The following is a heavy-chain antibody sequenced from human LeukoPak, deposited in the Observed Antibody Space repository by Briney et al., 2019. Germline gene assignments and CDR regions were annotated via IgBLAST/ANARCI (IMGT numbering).Heavy chain of an antibody. J-gene: IGHJ4*02. D-gene: IGHD2-2*02. CDR3: ARGARYCSTSCYIY. CDR2: IYYSGST. V-gene: IGHV4-31*03. CDR1: GGSISSGGYY. Sequence: SQTLSLTCTVSGGSISSGGYYWSWIRQHPGKGLEWIGYIYYSGSTYYNPSLKSRVTISVDTSKNQFSLKLSSVTAADTAVYYCARGARYCSTSCYIYWGQGTLVTVSS.